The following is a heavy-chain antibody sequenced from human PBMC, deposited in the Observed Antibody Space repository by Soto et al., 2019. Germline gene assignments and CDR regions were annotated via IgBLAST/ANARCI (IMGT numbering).Heavy chain of an antibody. V-gene: IGHV1-18*01. Sequence: ASVKVSCKASGYTFTSYGISWVRQAPGQGLEWMGWISAYNGNTNYAQKPQGRVTMTTDTSTSTAYMELRSLRSDDTAVYYCARNYYDSSGYYSLAFDIWGQGTMVTVSS. CDR2: ISAYNGNT. J-gene: IGHJ3*02. D-gene: IGHD3-22*01. CDR1: GYTFTSYG. CDR3: ARNYYDSSGYYSLAFDI.